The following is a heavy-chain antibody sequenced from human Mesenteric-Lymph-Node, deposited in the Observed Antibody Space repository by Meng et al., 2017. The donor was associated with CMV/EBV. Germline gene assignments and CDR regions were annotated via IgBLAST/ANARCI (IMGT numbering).Heavy chain of an antibody. J-gene: IGHJ4*02. Sequence: QVPFPQWGQGLFKPSETLSVTCAVYGGSFSCYYWNWIRQSPEKGLEWIGEINHSGSTTYNPSFTSRIIISVDTSTNQISLNMSSVTAADTAVYYCARGSSYDILTGYFDYWGQGALVTVSS. D-gene: IGHD3-9*01. V-gene: IGHV4-34*02. CDR1: GGSFSCYY. CDR2: INHSGST. CDR3: ARGSSYDILTGYFDY.